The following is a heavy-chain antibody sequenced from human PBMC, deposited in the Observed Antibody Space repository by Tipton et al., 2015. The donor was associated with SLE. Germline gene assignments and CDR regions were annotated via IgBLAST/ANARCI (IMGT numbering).Heavy chain of an antibody. D-gene: IGHD6-13*01. V-gene: IGHV4-34*01. J-gene: IGHJ6*02. CDR3: ARGISGYSSNWYYFYYGMDV. Sequence: TLSLTCTVSGASISSYYWSWIRQPPGKGLEWIGEINNSGSTNYNPSLKSRVTISIDTSKNQFSLKLTSVTAADTAVYYCARGISGYSSNWYYFYYGMDVWGQGTTVTVSS. CDR1: GASISSYY. CDR2: INNSGST.